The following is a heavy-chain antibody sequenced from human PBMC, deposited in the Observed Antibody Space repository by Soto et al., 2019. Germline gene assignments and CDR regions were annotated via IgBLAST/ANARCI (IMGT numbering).Heavy chain of an antibody. CDR3: ARRPGIAAAGTMLERYYYYGMDV. V-gene: IGHV3-66*01. D-gene: IGHD6-13*01. J-gene: IGHJ6*02. CDR1: GFTFSSYS. Sequence: VGSLRLSCAASGFTFSSYSMNWVRQAPGKGLEWVSVIYSGGSTYYADSVKGRFTISRDNSKNTLYLQMNSLRAEDTAVYYCARRPGIAAAGTMLERYYYYGMDVWGQGTTVTVSS. CDR2: IYSGGST.